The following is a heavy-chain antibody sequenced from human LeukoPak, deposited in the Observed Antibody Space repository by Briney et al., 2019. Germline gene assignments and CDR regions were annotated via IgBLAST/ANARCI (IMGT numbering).Heavy chain of an antibody. V-gene: IGHV4-34*01. CDR3: ASRGQAGYLY. Sequence: SETLSLTCAVYGGSFSGYYWSWIRQPPGMGLEWMGEINHSGSTNYNPSLKSRVTMSVDASKNQLSLNLYSVTAADTAVYYCASRGQAGYLYWGQGTLVTVSS. CDR2: INHSGST. D-gene: IGHD3-16*02. CDR1: GGSFSGYY. J-gene: IGHJ4*02.